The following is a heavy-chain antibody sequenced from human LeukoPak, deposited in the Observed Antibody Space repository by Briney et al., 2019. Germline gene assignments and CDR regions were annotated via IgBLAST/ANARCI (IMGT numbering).Heavy chain of an antibody. D-gene: IGHD6-6*01. CDR2: MNPNSGNT. CDR1: GYTFTSYD. J-gene: IGHJ6*03. CDR3: ARKAARYYYYYYMDV. V-gene: IGHV1-8*01. Sequence: GASVKVSCKASGYTFTSYDINWVRQATGQGLEWMEWMNPNSGNTGYAQKFQGRVTMTRNTSISTAYMELSSLRSEDTAVYYCARKAARYYYYYYMDVWGKGTTVTVSS.